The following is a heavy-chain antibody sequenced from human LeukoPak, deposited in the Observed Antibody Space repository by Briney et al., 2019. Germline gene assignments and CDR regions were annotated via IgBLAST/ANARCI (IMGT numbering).Heavy chain of an antibody. J-gene: IGHJ4*02. CDR1: GGTFSSYA. CDR3: ARAGDSSGYDFDY. Sequence: SVKVSCKASGGTFSSYAISWVRQAPGQGLEWMGGIIPIFGTANYAQKFQGRVTITADESTSTAYMELRSLRSDDTAVYYCARAGDSSGYDFDYWGQGTLVTVSS. V-gene: IGHV1-69*13. CDR2: IIPIFGTA. D-gene: IGHD3-22*01.